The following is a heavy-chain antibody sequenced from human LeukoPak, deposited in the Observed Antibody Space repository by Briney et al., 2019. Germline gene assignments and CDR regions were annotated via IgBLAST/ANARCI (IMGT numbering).Heavy chain of an antibody. J-gene: IGHJ4*02. CDR2: ISGSGGST. D-gene: IGHD3-22*01. CDR3: AKASAMIVVVSKHFDY. V-gene: IGHV3-23*01. Sequence: GGSLRLSCAASGFTFSSYAMSWVRQAPGKGLEWVSAISGSGGSTYYADSVKGRFTISRDNSKNTLYLQMNSLRAEDAAVYYCAKASAMIVVVSKHFDYWGQGTLVTVSS. CDR1: GFTFSSYA.